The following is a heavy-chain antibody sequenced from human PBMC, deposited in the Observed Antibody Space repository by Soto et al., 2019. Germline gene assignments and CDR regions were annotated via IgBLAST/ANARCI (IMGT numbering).Heavy chain of an antibody. CDR1: GFTFSSYG. J-gene: IGHJ6*02. CDR3: ARDSEIRYCSGGSCYSPYYYGMDV. Sequence: VGSLRLSCAASGFTFSSYGMHWVRQAPGKGLEWVAVIWYDGSNKYYADSVKGRFTISRDNSKNTLYLQMNSLRAEDTAVYYCARDSEIRYCSGGSCYSPYYYGMDVWGQGTTVTV. V-gene: IGHV3-33*01. CDR2: IWYDGSNK. D-gene: IGHD2-15*01.